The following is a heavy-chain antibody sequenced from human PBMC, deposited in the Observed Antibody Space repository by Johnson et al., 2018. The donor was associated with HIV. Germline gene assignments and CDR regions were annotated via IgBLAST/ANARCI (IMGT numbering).Heavy chain of an antibody. CDR2: ISYDGSNK. D-gene: IGHD6-13*01. V-gene: IGHV3-30*03. Sequence: VQLVESGGGLVQPGGSLRLSCAASGFTFSSYGMHWVRQAPGKGLEWVAVISYDGSNKYYADSVQGRFTISRDNSKNTLYLQMNSLRAGDTAVYYCARVPPGIAKDGAFDIWGQGTMVTVSS. J-gene: IGHJ3*02. CDR3: ARVPPGIAKDGAFDI. CDR1: GFTFSSYG.